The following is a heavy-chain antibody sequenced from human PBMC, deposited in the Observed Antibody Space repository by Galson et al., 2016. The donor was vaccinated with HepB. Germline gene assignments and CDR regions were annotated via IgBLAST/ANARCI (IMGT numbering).Heavy chain of an antibody. Sequence: SVKVSCKASGYTFTSYSLHWVRQAPGQRPEWIGWIDLANGNTKYVPKLGGRITVTRDTSAKTAYMELRRLRSDDTALYFCARDQENHGWRSFFDPWGQGTLLIVSS. D-gene: IGHD3-16*01. CDR3: ARDQENHGWRSFFDP. CDR2: IDLANGNT. V-gene: IGHV1-3*01. J-gene: IGHJ5*02. CDR1: GYTFTSYS.